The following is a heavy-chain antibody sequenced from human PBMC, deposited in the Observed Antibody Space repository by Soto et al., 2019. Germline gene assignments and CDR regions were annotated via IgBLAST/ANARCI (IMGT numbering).Heavy chain of an antibody. CDR3: ARQGFGALHGLVDV. V-gene: IGHV4-59*08. Sequence: SETLSLTCTVSGGSFSSYYWSWIRQTPEKGLEWIGYVNGNWGSNYNPSLKSRVAISLDTSKRQFSLKLTSVTATDTGVYYCARQGFGALHGLVDVWAQGTTVTVSS. CDR2: VNGNWGS. J-gene: IGHJ6*02. D-gene: IGHD3-10*01. CDR1: GGSFSSYY.